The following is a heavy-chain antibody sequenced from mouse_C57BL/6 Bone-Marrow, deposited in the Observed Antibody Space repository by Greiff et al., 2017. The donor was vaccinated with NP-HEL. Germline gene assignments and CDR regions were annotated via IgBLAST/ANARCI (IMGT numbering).Heavy chain of an antibody. Sequence: VQLQQSGPVLVKPGASVKLSCKASGYTFTDYYMNWVKQSPGKSLEWIGVINPYNGGTSYNQKFKGKATLTVDKSSSTAYMELNSLTSEDSAVYYGARGGLLRWYAMDYWGQGTSVTVSA. J-gene: IGHJ4*01. CDR3: ARGGLLRWYAMDY. V-gene: IGHV1-19*01. CDR1: GYTFTDYY. D-gene: IGHD2-1*01. CDR2: INPYNGGT.